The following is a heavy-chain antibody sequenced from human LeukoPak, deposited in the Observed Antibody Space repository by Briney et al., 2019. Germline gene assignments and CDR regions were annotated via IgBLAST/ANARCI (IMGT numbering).Heavy chain of an antibody. CDR2: ISGSGGST. V-gene: IGHV3-23*01. Sequence: GGSLRLSCAASGFTFSSYAMSWVRQAPGKGLEWVSAISGSGGSTYYADSVKGRFTISRDNSKNTLYLQMNSLRAEDTAVYYCAKMVGYCRSTNCRTHFDYRGQGTLVTVSS. CDR3: AKMVGYCRSTNCRTHFDY. J-gene: IGHJ4*02. D-gene: IGHD2-2*01. CDR1: GFTFSSYA.